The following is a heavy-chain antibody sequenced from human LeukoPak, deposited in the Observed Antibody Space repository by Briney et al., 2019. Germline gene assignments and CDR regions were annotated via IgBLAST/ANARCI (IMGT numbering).Heavy chain of an antibody. D-gene: IGHD2-2*02. Sequence: GASVKVSCKASGYTFTSYDINRVRQATGQGLEWMGWMNPNSGNTGYAQKFQGRVTMTRNTSISTAYMELSSLRSEDTAVYYCARGNSGVPAAIRFVWHAPGNWFDPWGQGTLVTVSS. CDR3: ARGNSGVPAAIRFVWHAPGNWFDP. CDR1: GYTFTSYD. CDR2: MNPNSGNT. V-gene: IGHV1-8*01. J-gene: IGHJ5*02.